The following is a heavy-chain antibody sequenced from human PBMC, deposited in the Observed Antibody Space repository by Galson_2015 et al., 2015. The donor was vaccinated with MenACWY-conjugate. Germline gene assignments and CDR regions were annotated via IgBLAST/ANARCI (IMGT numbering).Heavy chain of an antibody. D-gene: IGHD3-10*01. Sequence: SLRLSCAATGFTFSSYWIHWVRQAPGKGLVWVSRITTDVTNTAYADSVKGRFTLSRDNAKNTVYLQMNSLRAEDTAVYYCASGTYFGSGSYSKGANAFHIWGQGTMVTVS. CDR3: ASGTYFGSGSYSKGANAFHI. CDR2: ITTDVTNT. CDR1: GFTFSSYW. V-gene: IGHV3-74*01. J-gene: IGHJ3*02.